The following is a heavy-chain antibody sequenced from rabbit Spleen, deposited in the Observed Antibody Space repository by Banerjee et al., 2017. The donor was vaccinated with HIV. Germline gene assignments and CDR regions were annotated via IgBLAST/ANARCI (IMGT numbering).Heavy chain of an antibody. CDR3: ARDSEASGWGEDL. Sequence: QEQLEESGGGLVKPEGSLTLTCKASGFSFSDRDVMCWVRQAPGKGLQWIACINTATGKPVYATWAKGRFTISRTSSTTVTLRMTSLTAADTATYFCARDSEASGWGEDLWGPGTLVTVS. CDR2: INTATGKP. D-gene: IGHD4-1*01. CDR1: GFSFSDRDV. J-gene: IGHJ4*01. V-gene: IGHV1S45*01.